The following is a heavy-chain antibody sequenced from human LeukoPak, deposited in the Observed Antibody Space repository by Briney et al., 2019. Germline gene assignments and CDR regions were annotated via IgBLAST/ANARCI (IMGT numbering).Heavy chain of an antibody. CDR3: ARSGRFLEWLGY. J-gene: IGHJ4*02. V-gene: IGHV4-34*01. CDR1: GGSFSGYY. Sequence: KPSETLSLTCAVYGGSFSGYYWSWIRQPPGKGLEWIGEINHSGSTNYNPSLKSRVTISVDTSKNQFSLKLSSVTAADTAVYYCARSGRFLEWLGYWGQGTLVTVSS. D-gene: IGHD3-3*01. CDR2: INHSGST.